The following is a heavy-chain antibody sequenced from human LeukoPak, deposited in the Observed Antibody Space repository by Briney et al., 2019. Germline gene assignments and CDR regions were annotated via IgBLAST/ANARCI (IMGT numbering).Heavy chain of an antibody. CDR1: GYTFTSYD. D-gene: IGHD2-15*01. Sequence: ASVKVSCKASGYTFTSYDINWVRQATGQGLEWMGWMNPNSGNTGYAQKSQGRVTMTRNTSISTAYMELSSLRSEDTAVYYCARGGYCSGRSCYSFLDYWGQGTLVTVSS. J-gene: IGHJ4*02. CDR3: ARGGYCSGRSCYSFLDY. CDR2: MNPNSGNT. V-gene: IGHV1-8*01.